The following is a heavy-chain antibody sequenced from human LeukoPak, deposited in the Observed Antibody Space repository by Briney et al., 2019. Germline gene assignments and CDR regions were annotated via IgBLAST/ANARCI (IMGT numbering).Heavy chain of an antibody. CDR3: AKDRAGYSYGMFDS. V-gene: IGHV3-23*01. J-gene: IGHJ4*02. CDR2: IVNSGGST. Sequence: GGSLRLSCVASGFTLSNYAMSWVRQAPGKGLEWVSGIVNSGGSTYYADSVRGRLTISRDNSKKTVYLQMSSLRGDDTAIYYCAKDRAGYSYGMFDSWGQGTLVTVSS. CDR1: GFTLSNYA. D-gene: IGHD5-18*01.